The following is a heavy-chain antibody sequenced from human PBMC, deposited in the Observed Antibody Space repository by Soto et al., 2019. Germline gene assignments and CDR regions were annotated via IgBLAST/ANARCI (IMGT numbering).Heavy chain of an antibody. V-gene: IGHV1-3*01. CDR2: INPGDGYT. J-gene: IGHJ4*02. D-gene: IGHD1-1*01. CDR3: AVGGGGTRY. CDR1: GYTFSSFA. Sequence: QVHLVQSGAEVTKPGASVKVSCKTSGYTFSSFAIHWVRQAPGQGLEWMAWINPGDGYTRLLQKFQGRVTVTRDTSATTAFMELNSLTSEDTAVYYCAVGGGGTRYWGQGTQVTVSS.